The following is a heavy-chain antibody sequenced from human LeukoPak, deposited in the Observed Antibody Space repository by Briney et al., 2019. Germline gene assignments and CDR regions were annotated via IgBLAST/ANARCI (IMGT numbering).Heavy chain of an antibody. D-gene: IGHD3-10*01. Sequence: ASVKVSCKASGYTFTSYGISWVRQAPGQGLEWMGWISAYNGNTNYAQKLQGRVIMTTDTSTSTAYMELRSLRSDDTAVYYCATCTMVRGVILLGFDYWGQGTLVTVSS. CDR3: ATCTMVRGVILLGFDY. J-gene: IGHJ4*02. CDR1: GYTFTSYG. V-gene: IGHV1-18*04. CDR2: ISAYNGNT.